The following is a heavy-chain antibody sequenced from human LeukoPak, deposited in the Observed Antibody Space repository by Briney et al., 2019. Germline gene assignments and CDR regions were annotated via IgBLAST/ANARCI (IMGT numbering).Heavy chain of an antibody. CDR2: IWYDGSNK. D-gene: IGHD1-26*01. CDR1: GFTFSSYG. J-gene: IGHJ4*02. CDR3: ARDSGGLDYFDY. Sequence: PGGSLRLSCAASGFTFSSYGMHWVRQAPGKGLEWVAVIWYDGSNKYYADSVKGRFTISRDNSKNTLYLQMNSLRAEDTAVYYCARDSGGLDYFDYWGQGTLVTVSS. V-gene: IGHV3-33*08.